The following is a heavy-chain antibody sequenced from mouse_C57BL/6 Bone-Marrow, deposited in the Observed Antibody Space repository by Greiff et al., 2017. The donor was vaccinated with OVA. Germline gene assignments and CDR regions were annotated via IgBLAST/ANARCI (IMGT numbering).Heavy chain of an antibody. CDR1: GFTFSDYG. V-gene: IGHV5-17*01. J-gene: IGHJ1*03. CDR2: ISSGSSTL. Sequence: DVHLVESGGGLVKPGGSLKLSCAASGFTFSDYGMTWVRQAPEKGLEWVAYISSGSSTLYYADTVKGRFTISRDNAKNTLFLQMTSLRSEDTAMYYCARINYWYFDVWGTGTTVTVSS. CDR3: ARINYWYFDV.